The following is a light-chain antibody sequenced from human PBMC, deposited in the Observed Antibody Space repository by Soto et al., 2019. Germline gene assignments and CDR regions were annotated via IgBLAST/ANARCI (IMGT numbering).Light chain of an antibody. CDR1: SSDVGGYNY. CDR3: CSYAGSYIYV. Sequence: QSALTQPRSVSGSPGQSVTISCSGTSSDVGGYNYVSWYQQHPGKAPKVMIYDVSVRPSGVPDRFSGSKSGNTASLTISGLQAEDEADYYCCSYAGSYIYVFGTETKVTVL. V-gene: IGLV2-11*01. J-gene: IGLJ1*01. CDR2: DVS.